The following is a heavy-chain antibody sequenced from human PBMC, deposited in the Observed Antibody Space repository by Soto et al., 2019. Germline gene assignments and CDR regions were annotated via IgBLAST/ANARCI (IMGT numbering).Heavy chain of an antibody. CDR1: AGSITTSY. V-gene: IGHV4-59*01. CDR2: ISYRGST. J-gene: IGHJ5*02. CDR3: ASSGIVGREVNTWFDP. Sequence: SSETLSLTCTVSAGSITTSYWSWIRQPLGKALEWIGYISYRGSTNYNPSLKSRLTISIDTSKSQISLKLTSMTTADTAVYYCASSGIVGREVNTWFDPWGQGTLVTVSS. D-gene: IGHD3-22*01.